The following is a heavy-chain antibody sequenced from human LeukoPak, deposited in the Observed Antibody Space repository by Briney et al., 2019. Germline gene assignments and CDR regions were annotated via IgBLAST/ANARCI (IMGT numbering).Heavy chain of an antibody. CDR3: ARIRSGGYFDY. J-gene: IGHJ4*02. CDR2: ISGSGGTI. V-gene: IGHV3-48*02. D-gene: IGHD2-15*01. Sequence: GGSLRLSCAASGFTFSGYSMNRVRQAPGKGLEWVSYISGSGGTIYYADSVKGRFAISRDNAKKSLYLQMNSLRDGDTAVYHCARIRSGGYFDYWGQGALVTVSS. CDR1: GFTFSGYS.